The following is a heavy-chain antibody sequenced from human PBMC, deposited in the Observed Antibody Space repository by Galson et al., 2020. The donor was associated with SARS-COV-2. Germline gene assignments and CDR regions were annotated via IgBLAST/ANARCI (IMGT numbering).Heavy chain of an antibody. V-gene: IGHV1-2*02. CDR3: ASWANYYYYYGMDV. CDR2: INPNSGGT. D-gene: IGHD7-27*01. CDR1: GYTFTGYY. Sequence: ASVKVSCKASGYTFTGYYMHWVRQAPGQGIERMGWINPNSGGTNYAQKFQGRVTMTRDTSISTAYMELSRLRSDDTAVYYCASWANYYYYYGMDVWGQGTTVTVSS. J-gene: IGHJ6*02.